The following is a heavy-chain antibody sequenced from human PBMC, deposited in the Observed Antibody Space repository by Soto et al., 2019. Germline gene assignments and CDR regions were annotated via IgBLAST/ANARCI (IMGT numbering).Heavy chain of an antibody. D-gene: IGHD6-19*01. V-gene: IGHV3-21*01. Sequence: GGSLRLSCAASGFTFSSYSMNWVRQAPGKGLEWVSSISSSSSYIYYADSVKGRFTISRDNAKNSLYLQMNSLRAEDTAVYYCARDQASSGWAYYYYGMDVWAQGTTVPVSS. CDR2: ISSSSSYI. CDR3: ARDQASSGWAYYYYGMDV. CDR1: GFTFSSYS. J-gene: IGHJ6*02.